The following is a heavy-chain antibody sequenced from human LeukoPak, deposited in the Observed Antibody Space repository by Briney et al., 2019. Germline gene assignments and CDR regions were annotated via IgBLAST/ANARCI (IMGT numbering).Heavy chain of an antibody. CDR1: GFSFSNYA. Sequence: GGSLRLSCETSGFSFSNYAMNWVRQIPGKGLEWVSSISSGSSHIYYAESMKGRFTMSRDNSKNSVTLEMTSLRVEDTAVYYCARSTYSWFVWFEFWGQGTLVTVAS. CDR3: ARSTYSWFVWFEF. V-gene: IGHV3-21*01. J-gene: IGHJ5*01. CDR2: ISSGSSHI. D-gene: IGHD3-10*01.